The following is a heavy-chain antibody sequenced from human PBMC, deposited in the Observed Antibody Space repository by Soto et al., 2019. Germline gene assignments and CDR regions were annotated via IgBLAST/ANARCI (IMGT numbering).Heavy chain of an antibody. CDR2: TYYRSKWYN. Sequence: SQTLSLTCAISGDSVSSNSATWNWIRPSPSRGLEWLGRTYYRSKWYNEYAVSVKSRITINPDTSKNQFSLQLNSVTPEDTAVYYCARATRTWFDPWGQGTLVTVSS. V-gene: IGHV6-1*01. CDR3: ARATRTWFDP. D-gene: IGHD4-17*01. J-gene: IGHJ5*02. CDR1: GDSVSSNSAT.